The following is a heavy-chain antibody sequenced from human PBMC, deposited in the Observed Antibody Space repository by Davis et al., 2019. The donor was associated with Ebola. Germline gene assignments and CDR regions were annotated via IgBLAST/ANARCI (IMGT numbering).Heavy chain of an antibody. CDR1: GGSISSTNW. V-gene: IGHV4-4*02. Sequence: SETLSLTCAVSGGSISSTNWWSCVRQPPRKGLQWIGETYHSGITNYNPSLKSRVTISVDKSKNQFSLKLSSVTAADTAVYYCARDPLYSSASYYYYGMDVWGQGTTVTVSS. J-gene: IGHJ6*02. CDR3: ARDPLYSSASYYYYGMDV. CDR2: TYHSGIT. D-gene: IGHD6-25*01.